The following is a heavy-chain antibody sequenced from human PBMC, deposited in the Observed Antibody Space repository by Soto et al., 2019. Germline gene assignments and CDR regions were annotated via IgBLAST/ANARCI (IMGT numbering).Heavy chain of an antibody. CDR1: GFTFSSYA. J-gene: IGHJ3*02. D-gene: IGHD2-21*01. V-gene: IGHV3-30-3*01. CDR2: ISYDGSNK. CDR3: ARDQHIVVVKTNDAFDI. Sequence: GGSLRLSCAASGFTFSSYAMHWVRQAPGKGLEWVAVISYDGSNKYYADSVKGRFTISRDNSKNTLYLQMNSLRAEDTAVYYCARDQHIVVVKTNDAFDISGQGTMVTVSS.